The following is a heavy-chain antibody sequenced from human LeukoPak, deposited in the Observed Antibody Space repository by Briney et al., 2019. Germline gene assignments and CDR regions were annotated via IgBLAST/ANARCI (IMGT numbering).Heavy chain of an antibody. J-gene: IGHJ4*02. CDR3: ARGYGRIQFLGWLSYFDY. CDR1: GGSFSGYY. CDR2: INHSGST. Sequence: SETLSLTCAVYGGSFSGYYWSWLRQPPGKGLEWIGEINHSGSTNYNPSLKSRVTISVDTSKNQFSLKLSSVTAADTAVYYCARGYGRIQFLGWLSYFDYWGQGTLVTVSS. V-gene: IGHV4-34*01. D-gene: IGHD3-3*01.